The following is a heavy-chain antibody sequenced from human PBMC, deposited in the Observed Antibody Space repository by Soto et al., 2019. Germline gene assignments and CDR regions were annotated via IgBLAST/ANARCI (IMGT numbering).Heavy chain of an antibody. D-gene: IGHD1-1*01. J-gene: IGHJ4*02. CDR2: IYWDADK. CDR1: GFSLSTNGVG. V-gene: IGHV2-5*02. Sequence: QITLKESGPTLVNPTQTLTLTCTFSGFSLSTNGVGVGWIRQPPGKALECLALIYWDADKRYNPSLKNRVTIAKDTSKNHVVLTMTNLDPVDTATYYCAHRRGPYNNWHDGDFDYWGQGALVTVS. CDR3: AHRRGPYNNWHDGDFDY.